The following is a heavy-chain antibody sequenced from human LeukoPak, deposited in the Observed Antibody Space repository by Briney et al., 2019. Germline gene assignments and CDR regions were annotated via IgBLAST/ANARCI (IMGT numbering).Heavy chain of an antibody. D-gene: IGHD5-12*01. Sequence: SETLSLTCTVSGGSISTYYWSWIRQPPGKGLEWIGYIYYSGSTNYNPSLKSRVTISVDTSKNQFSLKLSSVTAADTALYYCARGNRCSGYDDYWGQGTLVTVSS. J-gene: IGHJ4*02. CDR3: ARGNRCSGYDDY. CDR2: IYYSGST. CDR1: GGSISTYY. V-gene: IGHV4-59*01.